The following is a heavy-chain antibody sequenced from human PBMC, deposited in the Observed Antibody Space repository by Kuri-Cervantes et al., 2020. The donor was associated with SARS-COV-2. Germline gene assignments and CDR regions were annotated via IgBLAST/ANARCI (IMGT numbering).Heavy chain of an antibody. J-gene: IGHJ4*02. V-gene: IGHV3-53*01. CDR1: GFTVSSNY. CDR3: TKDHRAAPGDLLDFDY. D-gene: IGHD3-10*01. CDR2: IYVGSRST. Sequence: GESLKISCAASGFTVSSNYMSWVRQAPGKGLEWVSVIYVGSRSTNYADSVKGRFTIARDDSKNTLYLQMNSLRAEDTALYYCTKDHRAAPGDLLDFDYWGQGTLVTVSS.